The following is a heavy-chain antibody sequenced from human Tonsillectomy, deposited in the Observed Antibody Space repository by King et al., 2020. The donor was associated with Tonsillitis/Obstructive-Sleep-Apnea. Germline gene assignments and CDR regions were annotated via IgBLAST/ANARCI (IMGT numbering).Heavy chain of an antibody. J-gene: IGHJ5*02. Sequence: QLVQSGGGLVKTGGSLRLSCAASGFTFSNAWMNWVRQAPGKGLEWVGRIKSKTDGGTTDYAAPVKGRFTISRDDSKNTLYLQMNSLKTEDTAVYYCTTEKNSGSPWLRWFDPWGQGTLVTVSS. CDR3: TTEKNSGSPWLRWFDP. V-gene: IGHV3-15*07. CDR2: IKSKTDGGTT. D-gene: IGHD1-26*01. CDR1: GFTFSNAW.